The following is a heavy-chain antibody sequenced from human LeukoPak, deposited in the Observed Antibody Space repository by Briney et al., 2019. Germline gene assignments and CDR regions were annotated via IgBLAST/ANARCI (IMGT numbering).Heavy chain of an antibody. CDR3: ARVGSSSCVDP. CDR1: GGSISSGGYY. J-gene: IGHJ5*02. V-gene: IGHV4-31*03. CDR2: IYYSGST. D-gene: IGHD6-13*01. Sequence: SETLSLTCTVSGGSISSGGYYWSWIRQHPGKGLEWIGYIYYSGSTYYNPSLKSRVTISVDTSKNQFSRKLSSVTAADTAVYYCARVGSSSCVDPWGQGTLVTVSS.